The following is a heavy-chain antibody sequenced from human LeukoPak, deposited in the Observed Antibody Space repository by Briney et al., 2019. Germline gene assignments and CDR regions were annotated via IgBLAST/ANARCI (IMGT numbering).Heavy chain of an antibody. Sequence: ASVKGSCKASGYTFTDYYMHWVRQAPGQGLEWMGWINPNSGGTNYAQKFQGRVTMTRDTSISTAYMELSSLTSDDTAVYFCARGNSWYFDYWGQGTLVTVSS. CDR1: GYTFTDYY. V-gene: IGHV1-2*02. CDR3: ARGNSWYFDY. J-gene: IGHJ4*02. D-gene: IGHD5-24*01. CDR2: INPNSGGT.